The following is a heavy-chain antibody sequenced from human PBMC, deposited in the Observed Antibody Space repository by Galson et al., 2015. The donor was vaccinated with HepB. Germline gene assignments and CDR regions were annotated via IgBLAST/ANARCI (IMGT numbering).Heavy chain of an antibody. J-gene: IGHJ4*02. CDR3: AKGGRVWWFGAQDYFDY. CDR2: ISYDGSNK. Sequence: SLRLSCAASGFTFSSYGMHWVRQAPGKGLEWVAVISYDGSNKYYADSVKGRFTISRDNSKNTLYLQMNSLRAEDTAVYYCAKGGRVWWFGAQDYFDYWGQGTLVTVSS. D-gene: IGHD2-21*01. V-gene: IGHV3-30*18. CDR1: GFTFSSYG.